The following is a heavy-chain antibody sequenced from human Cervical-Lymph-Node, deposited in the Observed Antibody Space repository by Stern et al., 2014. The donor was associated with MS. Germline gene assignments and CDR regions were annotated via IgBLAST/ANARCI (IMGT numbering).Heavy chain of an antibody. CDR1: GYSFHSYW. Sequence: MQLVQSGAEVRKPGESLKISCKGSGYSFHSYWIGWVRQMPGKGLEWMEIIYPADSNTRYSPSFQGPVTISGDESTLNAYPQWRSLKASDTAIYYCARRAYRGYDAFDLDYWGQGTLVSVSS. V-gene: IGHV5-51*01. D-gene: IGHD5-12*01. CDR3: ARRAYRGYDAFDLDY. J-gene: IGHJ4*02. CDR2: IYPADSNT.